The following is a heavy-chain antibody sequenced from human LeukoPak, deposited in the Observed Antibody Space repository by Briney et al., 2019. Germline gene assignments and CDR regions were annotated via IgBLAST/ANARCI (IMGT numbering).Heavy chain of an antibody. V-gene: IGHV4-30-4*08. CDR2: IYYSGSS. CDR3: ARRNDPCYFDY. CDR1: GGSISSGDYY. D-gene: IGHD3-16*01. Sequence: PSETLSLTCTVSGGSISSGDYYWSWIRQPPGKGLEWIGYIYYSGSSFYNPSLKSRLTISVDTSKNHFSLNLSSVTAADTAVYYCARRNDPCYFDYWGQGTLVTVSS. J-gene: IGHJ4*02.